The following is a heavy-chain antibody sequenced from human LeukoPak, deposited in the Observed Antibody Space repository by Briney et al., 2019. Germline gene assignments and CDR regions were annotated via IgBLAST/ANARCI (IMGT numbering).Heavy chain of an antibody. J-gene: IGHJ4*02. Sequence: GGSLRLSCAASGFTFSTYWMSWVRQAPGKGLEWVANMNQDGSDKYYVDSVKGRFTISRDNSDNSLYLQMNSLRAEDTAVYSCARDRGYSTFDYWGQGTLVTVSS. V-gene: IGHV3-7*01. CDR1: GFTFSTYW. D-gene: IGHD3-22*01. CDR3: ARDRGYSTFDY. CDR2: MNQDGSDK.